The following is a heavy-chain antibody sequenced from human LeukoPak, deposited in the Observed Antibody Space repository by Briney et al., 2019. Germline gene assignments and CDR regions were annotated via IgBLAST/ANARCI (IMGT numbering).Heavy chain of an antibody. D-gene: IGHD3-10*01. CDR3: ARGPHYGSGSPDYYYYYMDV. CDR2: MNPNSGNT. Sequence: ASVKVSCKASGYTFTSYDINWVRQATGQGLEWMGWMNPNSGNTGYAQKFQGRVTMTRNTSISTAYMELSSLRSEDTAVYYCARGPHYGSGSPDYYYYYMDVWGQGTLVTVSS. CDR1: GYTFTSYD. V-gene: IGHV1-8*01. J-gene: IGHJ6*03.